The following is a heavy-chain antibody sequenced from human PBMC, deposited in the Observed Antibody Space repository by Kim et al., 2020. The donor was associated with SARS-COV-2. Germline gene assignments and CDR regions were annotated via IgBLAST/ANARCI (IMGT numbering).Heavy chain of an antibody. D-gene: IGHD6-13*01. J-gene: IGHJ6*02. Sequence: RVTISVDTSKNQFSLKLSSVTAADTAVYYCARASQVVRAAGFYYYYGMDVWGQGTTVTVSS. V-gene: IGHV4-59*01. CDR3: ARASQVVRAAGFYYYYGMDV.